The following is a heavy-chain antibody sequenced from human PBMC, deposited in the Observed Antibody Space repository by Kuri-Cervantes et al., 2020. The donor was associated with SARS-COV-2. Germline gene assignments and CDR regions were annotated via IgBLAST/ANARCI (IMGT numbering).Heavy chain of an antibody. Sequence: GGSLRLSCAASGFTFSSYWMSWVRQAPGKGLEWVANIKQDGSEKYYVDSVKGRFTISGDNAKNSLYLQMNSLRAEDTAVYYCATPGVPAANYYFDYWGQGTLVTVSS. J-gene: IGHJ4*02. V-gene: IGHV3-7*01. CDR1: GFTFSSYW. D-gene: IGHD2-2*01. CDR2: IKQDGSEK. CDR3: ATPGVPAANYYFDY.